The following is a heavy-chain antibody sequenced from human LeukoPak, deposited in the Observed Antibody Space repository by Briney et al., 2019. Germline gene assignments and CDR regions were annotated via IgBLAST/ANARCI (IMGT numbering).Heavy chain of an antibody. CDR3: ARGSPSRPDLLSAQIRRYFDY. D-gene: IGHD1-14*01. J-gene: IGHJ4*02. Sequence: PSETLSLTCAVYGGSFSGYYWSWICQPPGKGLEWIGEINHSSSTTSTPSLKSRVTISVDTSTNQFSLKLSSVTTAATAVYYCARGSPSRPDLLSAQIRRYFDYWGQGTLVTVSS. CDR2: INHSSST. CDR1: GGSFSGYY. V-gene: IGHV4-34*01.